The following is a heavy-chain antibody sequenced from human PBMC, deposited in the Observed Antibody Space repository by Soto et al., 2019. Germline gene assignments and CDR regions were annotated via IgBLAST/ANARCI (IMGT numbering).Heavy chain of an antibody. CDR3: TREAIVVIPAAQPSHFDS. V-gene: IGHV1-18*01. Sequence: QVQLVQSGAEVKKPGASVKVSCKGLGYNFIKYGINWVRQAPGQGLEWMGWISPYSGYTHSAQKFQGRLTLTTDTTATTAYMELRSLRSADTALDYWTREAIVVIPAAQPSHFDSWGQGTLGTVSS. CDR2: ISPYSGYT. J-gene: IGHJ4*02. CDR1: GYNFIKYG. D-gene: IGHD2-2*01.